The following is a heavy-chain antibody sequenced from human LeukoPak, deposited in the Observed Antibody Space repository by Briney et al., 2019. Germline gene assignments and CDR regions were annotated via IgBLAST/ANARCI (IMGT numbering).Heavy chain of an antibody. J-gene: IGHJ4*02. V-gene: IGHV1-2*02. CDR3: APSNTWGYYLDC. CDR1: GYTFTGYY. D-gene: IGHD7-27*01. CDR2: SNPNSGGT. Sequence: ASVKVSCKTSGYTFTGYYMHWVRQAPGQGLEWMGWSNPNSGGTSNAQKFQGRGTVTRSTSISTAYMELSRRRSEETAVWYCAPSNTWGYYLDCCSEGTLATVSS.